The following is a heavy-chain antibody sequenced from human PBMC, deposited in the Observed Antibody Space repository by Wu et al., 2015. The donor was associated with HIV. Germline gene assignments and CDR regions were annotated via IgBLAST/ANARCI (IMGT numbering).Heavy chain of an antibody. Sequence: QVQLVQSESEMKKPESSVKVSCKASGGSLSSYAISWVRQAPGQGLDWMGGIIPMVGTTNFAQKFQGRLSITTDESMTTVYMELSRLKYDDTAVYYCARVDSPMALYFFDQWGQGTLVTVSS. CDR2: IIPMVGTT. D-gene: IGHD5-18*01. CDR1: GGSLSSYA. CDR3: ARVDSPMALYFFDQ. J-gene: IGHJ4*02. V-gene: IGHV1-69*05.